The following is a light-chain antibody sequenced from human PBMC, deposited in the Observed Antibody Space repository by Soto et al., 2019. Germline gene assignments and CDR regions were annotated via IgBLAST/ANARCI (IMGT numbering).Light chain of an antibody. CDR3: QQSYSTPPWT. J-gene: IGKJ2*02. CDR1: QSISSY. CDR2: AAS. Sequence: DIQMTQSPSSLSASVGDRVTITCRASQSISSYLNWYQQKPGKAPKLLIYAASSLQSGVPSRFSGSGSGTDFTLTISSLQPEDFATYYCQQSYSTPPWTFVQGTKLEIK. V-gene: IGKV1-39*01.